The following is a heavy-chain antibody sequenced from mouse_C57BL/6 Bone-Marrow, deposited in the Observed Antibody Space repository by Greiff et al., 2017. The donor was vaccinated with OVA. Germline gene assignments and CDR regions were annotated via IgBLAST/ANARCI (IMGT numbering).Heavy chain of an antibody. V-gene: IGHV1-53*01. CDR2: INPTNGGT. CDR3: ARGCGSSRYYFDY. CDR1: GYTFTSYW. D-gene: IGHD1-1*01. Sequence: QVQLQQPGTELVKPGASVKLSCKASGYTFTSYWMHWVKQRPGQGLEWIGNINPTNGGTNYNQKFKSKATLTVDKSSSTAYMQLSSLTSEDSAVYYCARGCGSSRYYFDYWGQGTTLTVSS. J-gene: IGHJ2*01.